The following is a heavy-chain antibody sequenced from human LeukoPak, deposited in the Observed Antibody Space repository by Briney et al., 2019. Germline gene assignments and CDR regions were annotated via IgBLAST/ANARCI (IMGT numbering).Heavy chain of an antibody. Sequence: PGRSLRLSCAASGFTFSSYAMHWVRQAPGKGLEWVAVISYDGSNKYYADSVKGRFTISRDSSKNTLYLQMNSLRAEDTAVYYCARALVVVAATPDYWGQGTLVTVSS. CDR3: ARALVVVAATPDY. J-gene: IGHJ4*02. CDR1: GFTFSSYA. CDR2: ISYDGSNK. V-gene: IGHV3-30-3*01. D-gene: IGHD2-15*01.